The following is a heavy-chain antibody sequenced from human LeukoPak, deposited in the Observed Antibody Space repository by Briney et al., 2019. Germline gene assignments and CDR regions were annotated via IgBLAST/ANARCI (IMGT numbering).Heavy chain of an antibody. V-gene: IGHV4-59*01. CDR1: GGPISSYY. Sequence: PSETLSLTCTVSGGPISSYYWSWIRQPPGKGLEWIGYIYYSGSTNYNPSLKSRVTISVDTSKNQFSLKLSSVTAADTAVYYCARGEGYCSGGSCYSNDYWGQGTLVTVSS. CDR3: ARGEGYCSGGSCYSNDY. CDR2: IYYSGST. J-gene: IGHJ4*02. D-gene: IGHD2-15*01.